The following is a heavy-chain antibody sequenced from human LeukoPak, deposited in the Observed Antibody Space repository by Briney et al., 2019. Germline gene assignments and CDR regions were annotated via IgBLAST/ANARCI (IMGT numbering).Heavy chain of an antibody. J-gene: IGHJ3*02. D-gene: IGHD1-20*01. CDR1: GFNFNTFW. V-gene: IGHV3-7*03. Sequence: GGSLRLSCAASGFNFNTFWMTWVRQAPGKGLEWVANVKEDGSEEYYVDSVKGRFTISRDNAKNSLYLQMNSLRAEDTAVYYCARDNWNDEGAFDIWGQGTMVTVSS. CDR3: ARDNWNDEGAFDI. CDR2: VKEDGSEE.